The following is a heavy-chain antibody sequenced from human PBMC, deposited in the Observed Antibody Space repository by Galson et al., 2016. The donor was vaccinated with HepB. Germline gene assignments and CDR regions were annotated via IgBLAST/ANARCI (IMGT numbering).Heavy chain of an antibody. Sequence: SETLFLTCSVSGVSITKYYWNWFRQSPGKELQWIGYILDGVTTNYNPSPNSRVTIPLDTSKNQFSLRLHSVTAADAAIYYCVGPNFDFWGRGTPVTVSS. CDR3: VGPNFDF. D-gene: IGHD3-10*01. CDR1: GVSITKYY. CDR2: ILDGVTT. V-gene: IGHV4-59*01. J-gene: IGHJ4*02.